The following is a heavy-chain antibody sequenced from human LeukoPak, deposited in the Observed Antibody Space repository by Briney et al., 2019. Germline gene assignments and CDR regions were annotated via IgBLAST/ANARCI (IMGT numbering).Heavy chain of an antibody. J-gene: IGHJ4*02. CDR2: IYYSGSI. Sequence: PSETLSLTCTVSGGSISRGGYYWSWIRQHPGRGLEYIGYIYYSGSIYYNPSLKSRVTISLDPSKNQFSLKLSSVTAADTAVYYCARALGPRSSWYIDYWGQGTLVTVSS. CDR1: GGSISRGGYY. V-gene: IGHV4-31*03. CDR3: ARALGPRSSWYIDY. D-gene: IGHD6-13*01.